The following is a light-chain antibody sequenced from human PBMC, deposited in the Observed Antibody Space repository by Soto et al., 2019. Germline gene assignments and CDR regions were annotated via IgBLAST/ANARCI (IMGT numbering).Light chain of an antibody. CDR3: AAWDDSLNGLL. V-gene: IGLV1-44*01. Sequence: QSVLTQPPSASGTPGQKVTISCSGSSSNIGPNAVNWYQQLPGTAPKLLLYNNNQRPSGVSERFSGSKSGTSASLAISGLQSDDEADYHCAAWDDSLNGLLFETGTKVTVL. J-gene: IGLJ1*01. CDR1: SSNIGPNA. CDR2: NNN.